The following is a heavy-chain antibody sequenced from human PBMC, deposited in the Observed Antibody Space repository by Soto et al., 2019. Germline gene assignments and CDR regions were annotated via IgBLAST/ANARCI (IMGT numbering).Heavy chain of an antibody. CDR1: GFTLSMYS. J-gene: IGHJ6*02. Sequence: GGSLRLSCEVSGFTLSMYSMTWVRQAPGKGLEWVAKIPQEGSDGHYVDSVKGRFTISRDNAKNSVYLQMNSLRAEDTAVYYCARDQLILPAHDFFYGSDVWRQGAQVTVSS. CDR2: IPQEGSDG. D-gene: IGHD2-21*02. CDR3: ARDQLILPAHDFFYGSDV. V-gene: IGHV3-7*03.